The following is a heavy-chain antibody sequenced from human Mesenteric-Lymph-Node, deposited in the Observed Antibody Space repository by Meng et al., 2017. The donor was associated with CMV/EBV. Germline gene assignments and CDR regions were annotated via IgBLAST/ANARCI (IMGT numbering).Heavy chain of an antibody. J-gene: IGHJ4*02. Sequence: GSLRLSCAVYGGSFSGYYWSWIRQPPGKGLEWIGEINHSGSTNYNPSLKSRVTISVDTSKNQFSLKLSSVTAADTAVYYCARGGYYYDFWSGTFRAYYFDYWGQGTLVTVSS. CDR2: INHSGST. D-gene: IGHD3-3*01. V-gene: IGHV4-34*01. CDR3: ARGGYYYDFWSGTFRAYYFDY. CDR1: GGSFSGYY.